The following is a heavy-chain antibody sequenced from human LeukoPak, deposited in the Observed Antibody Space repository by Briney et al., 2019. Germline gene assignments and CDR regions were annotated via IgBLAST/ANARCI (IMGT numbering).Heavy chain of an antibody. D-gene: IGHD1-1*01. CDR2: ISSSSSYI. Sequence: GGSLRLSRAASGFTFSSYSMNWVRQAPGKGLEWVALISSSSSYIYYADSVKGRFTISRDNARNSLYLQMNSLRAEDTAVYYCARDGGQLERLGMDVWGQGTTVTVSS. V-gene: IGHV3-21*01. CDR3: ARDGGQLERLGMDV. CDR1: GFTFSSYS. J-gene: IGHJ6*02.